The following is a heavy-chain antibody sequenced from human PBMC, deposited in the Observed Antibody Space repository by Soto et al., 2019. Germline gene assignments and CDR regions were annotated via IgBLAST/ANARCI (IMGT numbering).Heavy chain of an antibody. J-gene: IGHJ6*02. V-gene: IGHV3-30*03. D-gene: IGHD5-12*01. CDR3: ARALFPDVDIYAMDV. Sequence: GGSLRLSCAASGFTFSSYGMHWVRQAPGKGLEWVAVISYDGSNKFYAGSVQGRFTISRDNSKNTVYLQMNTLSAEDTAVYYCARALFPDVDIYAMDVWGQGTTVTVSS. CDR1: GFTFSSYG. CDR2: ISYDGSNK.